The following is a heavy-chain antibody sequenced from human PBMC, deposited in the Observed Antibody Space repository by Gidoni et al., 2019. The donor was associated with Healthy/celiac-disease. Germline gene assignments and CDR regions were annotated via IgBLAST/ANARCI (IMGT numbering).Heavy chain of an antibody. CDR2: ISSSSSYI. CDR1: AFTFSSYS. CDR3: ARGQITIVGYGMDV. V-gene: IGHV3-21*01. J-gene: IGHJ6*02. D-gene: IGHD3-3*01. Sequence: EFHLLESGGGLVKPWGSLRLSCAASAFTFSSYSMNWVRQAPGKGLEWVSSISSSSSYIYYADSGKGRFTISRDNAKNSLYLQMNSLRAEDTAVYYCARGQITIVGYGMDVWGQGTTVTVSS.